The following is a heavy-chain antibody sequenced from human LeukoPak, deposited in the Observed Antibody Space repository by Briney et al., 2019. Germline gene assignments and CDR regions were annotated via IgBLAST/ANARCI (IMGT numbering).Heavy chain of an antibody. Sequence: PGGSLRLSCAASGFTFSSYAMNWVRQAPGKRLEWVSGISSSGGGTYYADSVKGRFTISRDNSKNTLYLQMNSLRAEDTAVYYCAKGGGRSFNFWTCYDWGQGTLVTVSS. CDR1: GFTFSSYA. D-gene: IGHD3/OR15-3a*01. CDR2: ISSSGGGT. J-gene: IGHJ4*02. CDR3: AKGGGRSFNFWTCYD. V-gene: IGHV3-23*01.